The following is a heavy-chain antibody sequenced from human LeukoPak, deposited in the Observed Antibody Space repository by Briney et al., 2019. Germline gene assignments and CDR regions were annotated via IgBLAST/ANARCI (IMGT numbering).Heavy chain of an antibody. CDR3: AKTPFYCSGGSCFSFDY. CDR2: ISGSGGST. V-gene: IGHV3-23*01. D-gene: IGHD2-15*01. J-gene: IGHJ4*02. CDR1: GFTFSSYA. Sequence: GGSLRLSCAASGFTFSSYAMSWVRQAPGKGLEWVSAISGSGGSTYYADSVKGRFTISRDNSKNTLYLQMNSLRAEDTAVYYCAKTPFYCSGGSCFSFDYWGQGTLVTVSS.